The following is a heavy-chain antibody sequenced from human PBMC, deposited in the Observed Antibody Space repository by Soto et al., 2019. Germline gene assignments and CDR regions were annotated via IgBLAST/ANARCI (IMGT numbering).Heavy chain of an antibody. CDR2: ISYDGSNK. CDR3: AREPPPLRFLEWLFEREYYFDY. CDR1: GFTFSSYA. J-gene: IGHJ4*02. V-gene: IGHV3-30-3*01. Sequence: GGSLRLSCAASGFTFSSYAMHWVRQAPGKGLEWVAVISYDGSNKYYADSVKGRFTISRDNSKNTLYLQMNSLRAEDTAVYSCAREPPPLRFLEWLFEREYYFDYWGQGTLVTVSS. D-gene: IGHD3-3*01.